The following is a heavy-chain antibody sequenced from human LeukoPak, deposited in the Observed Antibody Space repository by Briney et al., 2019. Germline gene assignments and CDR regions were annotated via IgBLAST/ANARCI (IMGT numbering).Heavy chain of an antibody. V-gene: IGHV3-23*01. CDR3: AKSMYGNSWYPYYDY. CDR1: GFPFDIYA. J-gene: IGHJ4*02. CDR2: ISSGDTT. Sequence: GGPLRLPCTACGFPFDIYAMNWLRQAPGKGLEGVSSISSGDTTYYADSVKGRFTICRDNSKNAHFLELNSLRAEDTAVYYCAKSMYGNSWYPYYDYWGQGALVTVSS. D-gene: IGHD6-13*01.